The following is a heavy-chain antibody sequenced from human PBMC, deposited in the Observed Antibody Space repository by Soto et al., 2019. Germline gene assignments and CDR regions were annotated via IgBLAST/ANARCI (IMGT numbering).Heavy chain of an antibody. Sequence: EVQLVESGGGLVQPGGSLRLSCAASGFTFSLYSMSWVRQAPGKGLEWVSYISRSSTDIHYADSVKGRFTISGDDATNSMHLQMNSLRDGDTAVYYCARAVTWGLDVWGQGTTVSISS. CDR2: ISRSSTDI. D-gene: IGHD3-10*01. J-gene: IGHJ6*02. V-gene: IGHV3-48*02. CDR1: GFTFSLYS. CDR3: ARAVTWGLDV.